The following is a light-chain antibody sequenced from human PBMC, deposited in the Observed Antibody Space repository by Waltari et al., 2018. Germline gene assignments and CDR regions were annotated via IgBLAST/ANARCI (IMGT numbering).Light chain of an antibody. Sequence: EIVLTQSPGTLSLSPGERATLSCRARQSVSSSYLAWYQQKPGQTPRLLIYCASSRATGIPDRVSGGGSGTDVTPTISRLAPEDFAVYYCQQYGSSPRTFGQGTKVEIK. CDR3: QQYGSSPRT. V-gene: IGKV3-20*01. CDR2: CAS. CDR1: QSVSSSY. J-gene: IGKJ1*01.